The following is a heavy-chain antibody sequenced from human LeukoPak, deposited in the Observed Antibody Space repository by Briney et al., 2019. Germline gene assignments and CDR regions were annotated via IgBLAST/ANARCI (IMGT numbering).Heavy chain of an antibody. CDR2: INPSGGST. CDR1: GYTFTSYY. D-gene: IGHD3-22*01. Sequence: ASVKVSCKASGYTFTSYYMHWVRQAPGQGLEWMGIINPSGGSTSYAQKFQGRVTMTRDTSTSTVYMELSSLRSEDTAVYYCARGPDPTMIVVEDAFDIWGQGTMVTVSS. V-gene: IGHV1-46*01. J-gene: IGHJ3*02. CDR3: ARGPDPTMIVVEDAFDI.